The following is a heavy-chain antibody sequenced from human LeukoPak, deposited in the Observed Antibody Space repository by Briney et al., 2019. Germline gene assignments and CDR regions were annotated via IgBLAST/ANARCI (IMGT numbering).Heavy chain of an antibody. CDR2: TRNKANSYTT. CDR1: GFTLSDYY. Sequence: GGSLRLSCAASGFTLSDYYMDWVRQAPGKGLQWLGRTRNKANSYTTEYAASVKGRVTISRDASKSSLYLQMNSLKAEDTVMYYCSRALYYDRSTYCNDYWGQRTQVTVSS. V-gene: IGHV3-72*01. J-gene: IGHJ4*02. CDR3: SRALYYDRSTYCNDY. D-gene: IGHD3-22*01.